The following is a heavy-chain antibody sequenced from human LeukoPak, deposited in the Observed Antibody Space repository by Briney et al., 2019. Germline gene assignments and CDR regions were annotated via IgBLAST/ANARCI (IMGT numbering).Heavy chain of an antibody. V-gene: IGHV3-30*01. Sequence: GRSLRLSCAASGFTFSSYAMHWVRQAPGKGLEWVAVISYDGSNKYYADSVMGRFTISRDNSKNTPYLQMNSLRAEYTAVYYCARDRRGSSGYYFTLDSWGQGTPVTVSS. CDR1: GFTFSSYA. J-gene: IGHJ4*02. D-gene: IGHD3-22*01. CDR2: ISYDGSNK. CDR3: ARDRRGSSGYYFTLDS.